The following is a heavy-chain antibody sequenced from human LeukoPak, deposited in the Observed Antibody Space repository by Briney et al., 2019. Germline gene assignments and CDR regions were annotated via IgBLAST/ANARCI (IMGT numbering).Heavy chain of an antibody. CDR2: ISSSGTTI. J-gene: IGHJ4*02. V-gene: IGHV3-48*01. CDR3: AKDGGTHFDH. D-gene: IGHD1-26*01. CDR1: GFTFRTSG. Sequence: GGSLRLSCAASGFTFRTSGMNWVRQAPGKGLEWVSYISSSGTTISYAQSVKGRFTITRDNAQNSLTLHMNTLRADDTDVYYCAKDGGTHFDHWGQGTLVTVSS.